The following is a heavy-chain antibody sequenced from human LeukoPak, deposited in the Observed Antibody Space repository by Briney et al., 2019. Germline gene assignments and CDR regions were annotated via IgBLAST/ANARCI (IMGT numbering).Heavy chain of an antibody. V-gene: IGHV3-74*01. CDR3: AREEMVRGVIKGFDP. CDR2: INSDGSST. Sequence: GGSLRLSCAASGFTFSSYWMHWVRQAPGKGLVWVSRINSDGSSTSYADSVKGRFTISRDNAKNSLHLQMNSLRAEDTAVYYCAREEMVRGVIKGFDPWGQGTLVTVSS. CDR1: GFTFSSYW. D-gene: IGHD3-10*01. J-gene: IGHJ5*02.